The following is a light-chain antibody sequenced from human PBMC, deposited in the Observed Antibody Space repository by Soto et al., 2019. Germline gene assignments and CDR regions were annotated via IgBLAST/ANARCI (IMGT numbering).Light chain of an antibody. CDR3: PQRGD. Sequence: EIVLTQSPATLSLSPGERATLSCRASQSVSSYLAWYQQKPGQAPRLLLYDASNRATGIPARFSGSGSGTDFTLTISRLEAEDFPVYYCPQRGDFGGGTKLEIK. V-gene: IGKV3-11*01. CDR2: DAS. J-gene: IGKJ4*01. CDR1: QSVSSY.